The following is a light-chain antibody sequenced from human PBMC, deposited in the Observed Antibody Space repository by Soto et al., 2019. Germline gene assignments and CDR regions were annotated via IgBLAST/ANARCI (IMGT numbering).Light chain of an antibody. J-gene: IGKJ1*01. Sequence: DIVMTQSPDSLAVSLGERATINCKSSQSALYTTNNRNYLTWYQQKPGQPPKLPFYCASTRESGVPDRFSGRGYGTDFTLTSSSLQAEDLAVYYCQPYGSTPWTFGQGTKVETK. CDR1: QSALYTTNNRNY. CDR2: CAS. V-gene: IGKV4-1*01. CDR3: QPYGSTPWT.